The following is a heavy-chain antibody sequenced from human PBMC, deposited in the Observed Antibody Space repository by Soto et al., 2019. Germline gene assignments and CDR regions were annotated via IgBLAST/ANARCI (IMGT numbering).Heavy chain of an antibody. J-gene: IGHJ6*02. V-gene: IGHV1-69*02. CDR3: ARGSYYDFLSCYKPYYYYGMDV. CDR2: IIPILGIA. D-gene: IGHD3-3*01. CDR1: GGTFSSYT. Sequence: SVKVSCKASGGTFSSYTISWVRQAPGQGLEWMGRIIPILGIANYAQKFQGRVTITADKSTSTAYMELSSLRSEDTAVYYCARGSYYDFLSCYKPYYYYGMDVWGQGTTVTVSS.